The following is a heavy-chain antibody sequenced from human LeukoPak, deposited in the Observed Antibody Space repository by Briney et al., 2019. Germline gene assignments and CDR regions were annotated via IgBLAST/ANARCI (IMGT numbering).Heavy chain of an antibody. CDR1: GGTFSSYA. J-gene: IGHJ6*03. Sequence: SVKVSCKASGGTFSSYAISWVRQAPGQGLEWMGGIIPIFGTANYAQKFQGRVTITTDESTSTAYMERSSLRSEDTAVYYCARGAPDCSGGSCYRRDYYYYMDVWGKGTTVTVSS. CDR2: IIPIFGTA. CDR3: ARGAPDCSGGSCYRRDYYYYMDV. V-gene: IGHV1-69*05. D-gene: IGHD2-15*01.